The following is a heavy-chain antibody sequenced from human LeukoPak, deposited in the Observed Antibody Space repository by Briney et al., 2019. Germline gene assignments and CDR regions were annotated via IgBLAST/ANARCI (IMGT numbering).Heavy chain of an antibody. CDR1: VGSNISYF. D-gene: IGHD1-26*01. V-gene: IGHV4-59*01. J-gene: IGHJ3*02. CDR3: ARRLSIVGAHDAFDI. Sequence: PETLSHTRTVSVGSNISYFWSWIRQPPGKGPEGIGYIYYSGSTNYNPSLRSRGTISVDTSKNQFSLKLSSVTAADTAVYYCARRLSIVGAHDAFDIWGQGTMVSVSS. CDR2: IYYSGST.